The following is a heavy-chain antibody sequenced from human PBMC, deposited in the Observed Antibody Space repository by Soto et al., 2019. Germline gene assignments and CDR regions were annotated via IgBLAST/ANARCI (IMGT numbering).Heavy chain of an antibody. J-gene: IGHJ4*02. D-gene: IGHD3-10*01. V-gene: IGHV4-34*01. CDR2: INHSGST. CDR3: ARGDYGSGSYYPPPGY. Sequence: SENLSLTCAVYGGSFSGYYWSWIRQPPGKGLEWIGEINHSGSTNYNPSLKSRVTISVDTSKNQFSLKLSSVTAADTAVYYCARGDYGSGSYYPPPGYWGQGTLVTVS. CDR1: GGSFSGYY.